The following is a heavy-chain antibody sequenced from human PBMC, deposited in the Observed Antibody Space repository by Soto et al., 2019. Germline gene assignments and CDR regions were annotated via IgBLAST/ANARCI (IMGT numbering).Heavy chain of an antibody. V-gene: IGHV4-34*01. D-gene: IGHD3-22*01. CDR1: GGSFSGYY. Sequence: SETLSLTCAVYGGSFSGYYWSWIRQPPGKGLEWIGYIYYSGSTYYNPSLKSRVTISVDTSKNQFSLKLSSVTAADTAVYYCARAGYYYDSSGYSRRSSYYYGMDVWGQGTTVTVSS. CDR3: ARAGYYYDSSGYSRRSSYYYGMDV. J-gene: IGHJ6*02. CDR2: IYYSGST.